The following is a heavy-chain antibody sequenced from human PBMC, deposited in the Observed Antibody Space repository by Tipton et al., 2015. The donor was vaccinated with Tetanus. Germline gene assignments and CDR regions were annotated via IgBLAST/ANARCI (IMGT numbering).Heavy chain of an antibody. Sequence: SLRLSCAASGFPFRSYGFHWVRQAPGRGLEWVAHISYDGSNTHYADSVKGRFTVSRDNSKNTLFVQMNSLRAEDTAVYYCAKDNVRGVVTPGYHGMDVWGRGTTVAVS. CDR3: AKDNVRGVVTPGYHGMDV. D-gene: IGHD3-10*01. J-gene: IGHJ6*02. V-gene: IGHV3-30*18. CDR1: GFPFRSYG. CDR2: ISYDGSNT.